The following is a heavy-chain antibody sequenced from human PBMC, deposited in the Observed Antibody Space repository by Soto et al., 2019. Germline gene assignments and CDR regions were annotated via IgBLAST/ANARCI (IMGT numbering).Heavy chain of an antibody. CDR2: ISGYNNNK. Sequence: QIQLVQSGTEVREPGASVKVSCQASGYTFTSYGIIWVRQAPGQGLELMGWISGYNNNKNYAQKYQARVTMSTDTSTRTAYMELRSLRSDDTAVYYCARVGAIAPAEGDYWGQGTGVTVSS. CDR3: ARVGAIAPAEGDY. CDR1: GYTFTSYG. D-gene: IGHD6-13*01. V-gene: IGHV1-18*01. J-gene: IGHJ4*02.